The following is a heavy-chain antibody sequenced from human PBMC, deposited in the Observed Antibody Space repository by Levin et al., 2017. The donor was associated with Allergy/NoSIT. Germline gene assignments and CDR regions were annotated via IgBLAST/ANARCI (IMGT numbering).Heavy chain of an antibody. CDR2: ISDSGTSI. CDR1: GFIFSDYY. D-gene: IGHD4-17*01. J-gene: IGHJ4*02. V-gene: IGHV3-11*01. Sequence: GESLKISCAASGFIFSDYYMNWIRQAPGKGLEWVSYISDSGTSIYYADSVKGRFTISRDNAKNSLYLQMNSLRVEDTAVYYCGRAYGSFDYWGQGALVTVSS. CDR3: GRAYGSFDY.